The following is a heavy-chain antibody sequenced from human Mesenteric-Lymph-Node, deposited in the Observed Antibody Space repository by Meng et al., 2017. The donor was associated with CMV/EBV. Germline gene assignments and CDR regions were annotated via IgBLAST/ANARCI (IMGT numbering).Heavy chain of an antibody. CDR2: IDPSGGST. D-gene: IGHD2-2*01. V-gene: IGHV1-46*01. CDR1: YTFTSYY. CDR3: ARGYCSGTSCRNWFDP. J-gene: IGHJ5*02. Sequence: YTFTSYYLHWGRLAPGQGLEWMGIIDPSGGSTTYVHKFQGRVTMTRDTSTSTIYMELSSLRSEDTAVYYCARGYCSGTSCRNWFDPWGQGTLVTVSS.